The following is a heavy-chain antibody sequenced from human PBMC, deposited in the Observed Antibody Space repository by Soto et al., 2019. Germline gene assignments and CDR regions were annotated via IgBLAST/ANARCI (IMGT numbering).Heavy chain of an antibody. V-gene: IGHV3-33*01. D-gene: IGHD2-8*01. Sequence: QVQLVESGGGVVQPGRSLRLSCAASGFTFSSYGMHWVRQAPGKGLEWVAVIWYDGSNKYYADSVKGRFTISRDNSKNTLYRQMNSLRAEDTAVYYCARDPGGYCTNGVCYKRGMDVWGQGTTVTVSS. CDR1: GFTFSSYG. CDR3: ARDPGGYCTNGVCYKRGMDV. J-gene: IGHJ6*02. CDR2: IWYDGSNK.